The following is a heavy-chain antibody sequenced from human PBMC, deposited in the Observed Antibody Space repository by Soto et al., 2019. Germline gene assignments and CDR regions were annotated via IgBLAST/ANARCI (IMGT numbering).Heavy chain of an antibody. V-gene: IGHV1-69*02. CDR3: TIGSWSGEVFDI. Sequence: QVQLVQSGAEVKKPGSAVKVSCKDSGGTFSTYSMFWVRQAPGQGLEWMGRIIPMLGIANYAQKFQGRVTITADKCTGTAYMELSSLRSEDTALYYCTIGSWSGEVFDIWGQGTMVTVSS. D-gene: IGHD2-21*01. CDR2: IIPMLGIA. J-gene: IGHJ3*02. CDR1: GGTFSTYS.